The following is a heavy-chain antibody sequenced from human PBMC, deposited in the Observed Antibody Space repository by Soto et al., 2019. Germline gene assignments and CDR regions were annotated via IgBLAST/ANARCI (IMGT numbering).Heavy chain of an antibody. CDR3: ARVGITNPNCFDP. CDR2: IYTSGRT. CDR1: GGSISSYY. D-gene: IGHD1-20*01. J-gene: IGHJ5*02. Sequence: QVQLQESGPGLVKPSETLSLTCTVSGGSISSYYWSWIRQHAGKGLEWIGRIYTSGRTNYNPSLKSRVTMSVDTSKNQFSLKLSSVTAADTAVYYCARVGITNPNCFDPWGQGTLVTVSS. V-gene: IGHV4-4*07.